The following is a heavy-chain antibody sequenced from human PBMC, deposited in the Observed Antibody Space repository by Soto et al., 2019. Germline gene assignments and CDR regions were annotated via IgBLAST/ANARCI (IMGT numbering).Heavy chain of an antibody. D-gene: IGHD2-21*01. Sequence: SETLSLTCTVSGGSISNYYWSWIRQPPGKGLEWIGYIYYSGSTNYNPSLRGRVITSLDTSKNQFTLQLTSVIAADTAGYYCARHDNCGGTACSRGRGFDPWGQGILVTVAS. CDR3: ARHDNCGGTACSRGRGFDP. V-gene: IGHV4-59*08. CDR1: GGSISNYY. J-gene: IGHJ5*02. CDR2: IYYSGST.